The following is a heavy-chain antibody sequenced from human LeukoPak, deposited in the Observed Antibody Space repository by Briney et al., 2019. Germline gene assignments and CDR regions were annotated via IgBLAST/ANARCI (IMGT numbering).Heavy chain of an antibody. Sequence: ASVKVSCKASGYTFTSYAMHWVRQAPGQRLEWMGWINAGNGNTKYSQKFQGRVTITRDTSASTAYMELSSLRSEDTAVYYCARDLEQQLVRDYFDYWGQGTLVTVSS. D-gene: IGHD6-13*01. CDR2: INAGNGNT. CDR1: GYTFTSYA. J-gene: IGHJ4*02. V-gene: IGHV1-3*01. CDR3: ARDLEQQLVRDYFDY.